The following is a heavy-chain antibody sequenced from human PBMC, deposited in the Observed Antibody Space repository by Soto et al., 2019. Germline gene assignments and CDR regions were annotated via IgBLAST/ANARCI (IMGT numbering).Heavy chain of an antibody. Sequence: PSETLSLTCAVSGGSISSGDYSWSWIRQPPGKGLEWIGYIYHSGSTYYIPSLKGRVTISVDTSKNQFSLKLSSVTAADTAVYYCARSGTYYDILTGYYPRWWFDPWGQGTLVTVSS. CDR3: ARSGTYYDILTGYYPRWWFDP. CDR2: IYHSGST. J-gene: IGHJ5*02. CDR1: GGSISSGDYS. V-gene: IGHV4-30-2*02. D-gene: IGHD3-9*01.